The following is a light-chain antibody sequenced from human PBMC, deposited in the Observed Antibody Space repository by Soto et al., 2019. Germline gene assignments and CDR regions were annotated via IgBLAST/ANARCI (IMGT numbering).Light chain of an antibody. CDR3: QQYSNWPSWT. Sequence: EKVMTQSPATLSMSPGDRATLACRAIQSVSSFLAWYPQNPGQAPSLLLYGASTRDTGIPARFSGSGSGTEFTLTISSLQSEDFAVYYCQQYSNWPSWTFGQGTKVEVK. J-gene: IGKJ1*01. V-gene: IGKV3-15*01. CDR1: QSVSSF. CDR2: GAS.